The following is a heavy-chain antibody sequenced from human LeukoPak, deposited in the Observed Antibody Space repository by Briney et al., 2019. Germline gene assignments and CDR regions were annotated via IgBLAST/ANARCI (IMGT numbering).Heavy chain of an antibody. J-gene: IGHJ3*01. V-gene: IGHV4-59*01. CDR3: ARGTGAYYYL. D-gene: IGHD3-22*01. CDR2: IYYSGST. Sequence: PSETLSLTCTVSGGSITDYYWSWIRHPPGKGLEWIGYIYYSGSTKYNPYLKSRVTISIDTSKNQFSLKLSSVTAADTALYYCARGTGAYYYLWGQGTVVTVSS. CDR1: GGSITDYY.